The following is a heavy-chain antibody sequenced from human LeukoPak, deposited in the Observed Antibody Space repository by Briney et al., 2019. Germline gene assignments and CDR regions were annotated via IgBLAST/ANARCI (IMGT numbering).Heavy chain of an antibody. CDR2: ISPGDSDT. J-gene: IGHJ4*02. Sequence: GESLKISCKGSGYSFTSYWIGWVRQMPGKGLEWMALISPGDSDTRYSPSFQGQVTISADKSITTAYLQWRSLKASDTAMYYCARHVSGDGWITMVRGALDYWGQGTLVTVSS. V-gene: IGHV5-51*01. CDR3: ARHVSGDGWITMVRGALDY. CDR1: GYSFTSYW. D-gene: IGHD3-10*01.